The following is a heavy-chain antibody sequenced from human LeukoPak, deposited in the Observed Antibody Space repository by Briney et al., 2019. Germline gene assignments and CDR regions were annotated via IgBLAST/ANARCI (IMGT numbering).Heavy chain of an antibody. Sequence: ASVKVSCKASGYTFTSYGISWVRQAPGQGLEWMGWTSAYNGNTNYAQKLQGRVTMTTDTSTSTAYMELRSLRSDDTAVYYCARDRVGDRSSGLYWYFQHWGQGTLVAVSS. CDR1: GYTFTSYG. CDR3: ARDRVGDRSSGLYWYFQH. CDR2: TSAYNGNT. J-gene: IGHJ1*01. V-gene: IGHV1-18*01. D-gene: IGHD3-22*01.